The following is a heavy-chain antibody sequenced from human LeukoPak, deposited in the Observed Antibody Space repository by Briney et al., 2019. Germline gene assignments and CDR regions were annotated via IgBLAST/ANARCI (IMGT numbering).Heavy chain of an antibody. CDR2: INPTSGGT. CDR1: GYTFIDYY. CDR3: AREHYAAFDY. D-gene: IGHD4-17*01. V-gene: IGHV1-2*02. Sequence: ASVKVSCKASGYTFIDYYVHWVRQAPGQGLEWMGWINPTSGGTKYAQNFQGRVTMTRDTSISTAHMELSSLRSGDTAVYYCAREHYAAFDYWGQGALVTVSS. J-gene: IGHJ4*02.